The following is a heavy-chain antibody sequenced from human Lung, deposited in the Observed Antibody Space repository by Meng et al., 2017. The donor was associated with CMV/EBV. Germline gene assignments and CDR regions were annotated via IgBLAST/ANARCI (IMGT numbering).Heavy chain of an antibody. CDR3: ARDVSPRSSVYFAIYYFYALAV. Sequence: GGSLRLSCAASGFTFSDYSMNWVRQAPGKGLEWISSISNGGAYIYYADPVKGRFTISRDNAQNSLYLQMNSMRAEDTAVYYCARDVSPRSSVYFAIYYFYALAVWGQGATVTVSS. CDR1: GFTFSDYS. CDR2: ISNGGAYI. J-gene: IGHJ6*02. V-gene: IGHV3-21*01. D-gene: IGHD5/OR15-5a*01.